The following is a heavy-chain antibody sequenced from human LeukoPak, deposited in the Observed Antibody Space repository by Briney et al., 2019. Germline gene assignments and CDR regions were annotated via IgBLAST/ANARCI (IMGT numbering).Heavy chain of an antibody. CDR1: GGSISSYY. CDR3: ARERGLEMAI. Sequence: PSETLSLTCTVSGGSISSYYWSWIRRPPGKGLEWIGYIYYSGSTNYNPSLKSRVTISVDTSKNQFSLKLSSVTAADTAVYYCARERGLEMAIWGQGTLVTVSS. CDR2: IYYSGST. D-gene: IGHD5-24*01. J-gene: IGHJ4*02. V-gene: IGHV4-59*01.